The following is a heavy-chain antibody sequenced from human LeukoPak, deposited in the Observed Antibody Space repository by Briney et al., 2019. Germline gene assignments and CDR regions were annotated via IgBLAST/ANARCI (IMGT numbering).Heavy chain of an antibody. CDR3: ARGAQFTIFRVVRGDLGY. CDR2: INPNSGGT. Sequence: ASVKVSCKASGYTFTGYYMHWVRQAPGQGLEWMGWINPNSGGTNYAQKFQGRVTMTRDTSISTAYMELSRLRSDDTAVYYCARGAQFTIFRVVRGDLGYWGQGTLVTVSS. V-gene: IGHV1-2*02. CDR1: GYTFTGYY. J-gene: IGHJ4*02. D-gene: IGHD3-3*01.